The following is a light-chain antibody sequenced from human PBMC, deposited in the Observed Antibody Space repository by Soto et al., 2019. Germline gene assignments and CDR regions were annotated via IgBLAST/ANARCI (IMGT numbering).Light chain of an antibody. CDR3: QQRNVWPPIT. Sequence: EVVLTQSPATLSLSAGERATLSCRASQSVRTSLAWYQHKPGQAPLLVIYDASLRANGVPARFGGSGSGTDFTLTINSLEPEDFAVYYCQQRNVWPPITFGQGTRLEIK. CDR2: DAS. J-gene: IGKJ5*01. V-gene: IGKV3-11*01. CDR1: QSVRTS.